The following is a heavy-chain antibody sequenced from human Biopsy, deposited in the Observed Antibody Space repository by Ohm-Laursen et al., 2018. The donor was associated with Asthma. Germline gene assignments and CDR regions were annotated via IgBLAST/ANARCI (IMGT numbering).Heavy chain of an antibody. Sequence: ASVKVSCKTSGYTFNSAGITWVRQAPGQGLEWMGWISVYNGNTKVAQKLQDRVTMITDTSTSTAYMELRSLRSDDTAVYFCARAVDYSPYHGMDVWGQGTPVTVS. D-gene: IGHD3-10*01. CDR2: ISVYNGNT. J-gene: IGHJ6*02. CDR3: ARAVDYSPYHGMDV. CDR1: GYTFNSAG. V-gene: IGHV1-18*01.